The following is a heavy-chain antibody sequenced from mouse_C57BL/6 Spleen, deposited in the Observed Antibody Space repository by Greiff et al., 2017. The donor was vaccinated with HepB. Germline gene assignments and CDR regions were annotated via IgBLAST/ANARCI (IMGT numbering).Heavy chain of an antibody. CDR2: IHPNSGST. J-gene: IGHJ3*01. CDR1: GYTFTSYW. CDR3: ALLLRSNWGFAY. D-gene: IGHD1-1*01. Sequence: QVQLQQPGAELVKPGASVKLSCKASGYTFTSYWMHWVKQRPGQGLEWIGMIHPNSGSTNYNEKFKSKATLTVDKSSSTAYMQLSSLTSEGSAVYYCALLLRSNWGFAYWGQGTLVTVSA. V-gene: IGHV1-64*01.